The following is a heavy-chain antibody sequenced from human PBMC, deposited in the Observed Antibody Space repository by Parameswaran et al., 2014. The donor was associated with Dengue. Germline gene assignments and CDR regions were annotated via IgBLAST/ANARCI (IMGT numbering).Heavy chain of an antibody. Sequence: ASVKVSCKASGYTFTSYGISWVRQAPGQGLEWMGWISAYNGNTNYAQKLQGRVTMTTDTSTSTAYMELRSLRSDDTAVYYCARDRPPPAGVGSFDYWGQGTLVTVSS. V-gene: IGHV1-18*01. J-gene: IGHJ4*02. D-gene: IGHD1-26*01. CDR3: ARDRPPPAGVGSFDY. CDR2: ISAYNGNT. CDR1: GYTFTSYG.